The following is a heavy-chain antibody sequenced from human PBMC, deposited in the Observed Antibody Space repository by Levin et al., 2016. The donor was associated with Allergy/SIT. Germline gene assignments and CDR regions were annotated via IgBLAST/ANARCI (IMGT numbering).Heavy chain of an antibody. CDR1: GGSISSYY. J-gene: IGHJ3*02. V-gene: IGHV4-59*12. Sequence: SETLSLTCTVSGGSISSYYWSWIRQPPGKGLEWIGYIYYSGSTNYNPSLKSRVTMSVDTSKNQFSLKLSSVTAADTAVYYCARFRGAYMVRGVRDAFDIWGQGTMVTVSS. D-gene: IGHD3-10*01. CDR3: ARFRGAYMVRGVRDAFDI. CDR2: IYYSGST.